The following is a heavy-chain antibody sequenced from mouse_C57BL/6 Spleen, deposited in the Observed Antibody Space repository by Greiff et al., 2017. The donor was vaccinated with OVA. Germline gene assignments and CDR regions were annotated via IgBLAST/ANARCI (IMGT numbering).Heavy chain of an antibody. J-gene: IGHJ1*03. Sequence: EVHLVESGPGLVKPSQSLSLTCSVTGYSITSGYYWNWIRQFPGNKLEWMGYISYDGSNNYNPSLKNRISITRDTSKNQFFLKLNSVTTEDTATYYCARGGSSYGYWYFDVWGTGTTVTVSS. D-gene: IGHD1-1*01. CDR2: ISYDGSN. CDR1: GYSITSGYY. CDR3: ARGGSSYGYWYFDV. V-gene: IGHV3-6*01.